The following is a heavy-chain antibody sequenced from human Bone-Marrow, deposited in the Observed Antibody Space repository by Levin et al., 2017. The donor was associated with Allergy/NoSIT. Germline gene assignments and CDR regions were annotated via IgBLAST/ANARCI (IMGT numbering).Heavy chain of an antibody. CDR3: ARDRAASAVAGPYYFDY. D-gene: IGHD6-19*01. J-gene: IGHJ4*02. V-gene: IGHV3-21*01. Sequence: GGSLRLSCAASGFTFSSNSMNWVRQAPGKGLEWVSSISSRSNYIYYADSVKGRFTISRDNAKHSLYLQMNSLRVDDTAVYYCARDRAASAVAGPYYFDYWGQGPLVTVSS. CDR2: ISSRSNYI. CDR1: GFTFSSNS.